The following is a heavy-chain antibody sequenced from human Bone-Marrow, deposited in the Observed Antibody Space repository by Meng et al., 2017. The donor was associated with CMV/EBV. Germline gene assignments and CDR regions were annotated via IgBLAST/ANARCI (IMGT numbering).Heavy chain of an antibody. Sequence: GGSLRLSCTASGFSFSGSAMHWVRQASGKGLEWVGRIKSKASNYDTAYAASVKGSFTISRDDSKNTAYLQMSSLKTEDTAVYYCARLRGSGFLWEGFDYWGQGTLATVPS. V-gene: IGHV3-73*01. CDR2: IKSKASNYDT. CDR3: ARLRGSGFLWEGFDY. D-gene: IGHD3-10*01. CDR1: GFSFSGSA. J-gene: IGHJ4*02.